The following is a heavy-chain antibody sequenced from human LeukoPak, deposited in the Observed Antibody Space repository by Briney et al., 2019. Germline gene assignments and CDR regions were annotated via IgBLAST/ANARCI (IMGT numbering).Heavy chain of an antibody. CDR2: IYHSGST. CDR1: GGSISSGGYS. V-gene: IGHV4-30-2*01. J-gene: IGHJ5*02. CDR3: ARGEITIFGVARFDP. Sequence: SETLSLTCAVSGGSISSGGYSWSWIRQPPGKGLEWIGYIYHSGSTYYNPSLNSRVTISVDRSKNQFSLKLSSVTAADTAVYYCARGEITIFGVARFDPWGQGTLVTVSS. D-gene: IGHD3-3*01.